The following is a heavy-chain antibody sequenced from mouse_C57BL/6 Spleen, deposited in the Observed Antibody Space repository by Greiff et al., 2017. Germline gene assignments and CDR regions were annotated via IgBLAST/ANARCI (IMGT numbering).Heavy chain of an antibody. CDR1: GYTFTNYW. CDR2: IYPGGGYT. J-gene: IGHJ4*01. V-gene: IGHV1-63*01. CDR3: ARSGLREDAMDY. D-gene: IGHD1-1*01. Sequence: VQLQQSGAELVRPGTSVKMSCKASGYTFTNYWIGWAKQRPGHGLEWIGDIYPGGGYTNYNETFKGKATLTADKSSSTAYMQFSSLTSEDSAIYYCARSGLREDAMDYWGQGTSVTVSS.